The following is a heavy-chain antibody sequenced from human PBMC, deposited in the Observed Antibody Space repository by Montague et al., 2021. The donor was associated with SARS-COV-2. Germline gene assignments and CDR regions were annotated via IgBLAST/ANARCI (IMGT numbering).Heavy chain of an antibody. D-gene: IGHD3-3*02. J-gene: IGHJ4*02. CDR1: RGSFHIFS. CDR2: IDHRGNT. V-gene: IGHV4-34*01. Sequence: SETLSLTCAVYRGSFHIFSWGWIRQSPEKGLEWIGEIDHRGNTNYNPSLKSRVTISVDTSKNQFSLNLTSVTAADTAIYYCARGNRAVGISPDFGYWGQGTQVAVSS. CDR3: ARGNRAVGISPDFGY.